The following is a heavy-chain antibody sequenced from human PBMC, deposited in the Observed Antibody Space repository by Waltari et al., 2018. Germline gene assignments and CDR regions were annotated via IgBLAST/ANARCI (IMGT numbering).Heavy chain of an antibody. CDR3: ARGYSSSSIFDP. D-gene: IGHD6-13*01. J-gene: IGHJ5*02. CDR1: GYSISSGYY. Sequence: QVQLQESGPGLVKPSETLSLTCTVSGYSISSGYYLGWIRQPPGKGLEWIGSIYHSGSTYYTPARKSRVTIAVDTSKNQFSLKVSSVTAADTAVYYGARGYSSSSIFDPWGQGTLVTVSS. V-gene: IGHV4-38-2*02. CDR2: IYHSGST.